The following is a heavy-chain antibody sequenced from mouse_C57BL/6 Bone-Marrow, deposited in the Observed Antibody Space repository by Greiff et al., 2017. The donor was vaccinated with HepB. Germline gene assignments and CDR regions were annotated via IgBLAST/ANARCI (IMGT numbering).Heavy chain of an antibody. CDR3: ARLGDYDFAS. D-gene: IGHD2-4*01. Sequence: QVQLQQPGAELVKPGASVKLSCKASGYTFTSYWMQWVKQRPGQGLEWIGEIDPSDSYTNYNQKFKGKATLTVDTSSSTAYMQLSSLTSEDSAVYYCARLGDYDFASWGQGTLVTGSA. J-gene: IGHJ3*01. V-gene: IGHV1-50*01. CDR1: GYTFTSYW. CDR2: IDPSDSYT.